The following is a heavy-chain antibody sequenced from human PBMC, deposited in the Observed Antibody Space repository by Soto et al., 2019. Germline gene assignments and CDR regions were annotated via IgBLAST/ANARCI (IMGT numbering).Heavy chain of an antibody. Sequence: PGGSLRLSCAASRFAFDNYGMHWVRQAPGKGLEWVAVISYDGIIRYFADSVKGRFTISRDNSKKTVDLQMNNLRVEDTAVYYCAKSRFVKWFIQPFDYWGQGTLVTVSS. D-gene: IGHD3-3*01. CDR3: AKSRFVKWFIQPFDY. CDR1: RFAFDNYG. J-gene: IGHJ4*02. CDR2: ISYDGIIR. V-gene: IGHV3-30*18.